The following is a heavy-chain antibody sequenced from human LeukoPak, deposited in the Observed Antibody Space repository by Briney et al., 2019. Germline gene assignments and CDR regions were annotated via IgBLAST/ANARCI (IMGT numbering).Heavy chain of an antibody. CDR2: IYYSGDT. CDR1: GSSISSGDFY. CDR3: SELMGETEAFDI. J-gene: IGHJ3*02. Sequence: SQTLSLTCTVSGSSISSGDFYWSWIRQSPGQGLEWIGYIYYSGDTYYNPSLKSRVAISVDMSKNQFSLKLRSVTAADTAVYYCSELMGETEAFDIWGQGTLVTVSS. D-gene: IGHD1-26*01. V-gene: IGHV4-30-4*01.